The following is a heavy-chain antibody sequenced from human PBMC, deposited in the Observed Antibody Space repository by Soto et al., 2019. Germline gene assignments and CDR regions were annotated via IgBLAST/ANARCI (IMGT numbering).Heavy chain of an antibody. D-gene: IGHD6-13*01. J-gene: IGHJ4*02. CDR2: ISAYNGNT. CDR3: ARDHSSSSPLGY. CDR1: GYTFTSYG. V-gene: IGHV1-18*01. Sequence: WASVKVSCKASGYTFTSYGISWVRQAPGQGLEWMGWISAYNGNTNYAQKLQGRVTMTTDTSTSTVYMELSSLRSEDTAVYYCARDHSSSSPLGYWGQGSLVTVSS.